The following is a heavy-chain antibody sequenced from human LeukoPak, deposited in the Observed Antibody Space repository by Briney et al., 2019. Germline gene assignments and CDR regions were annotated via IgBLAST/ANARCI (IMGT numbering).Heavy chain of an antibody. CDR2: ISGSGDST. V-gene: IGHV3-23*01. J-gene: IGHJ4*02. D-gene: IGHD1-1*01. Sequence: GRSLRLSCAASGFTFDTYAMNWVRQTPGKGLEWVSTISGSGDSTYYADSVKGRFTISRDNSKNTLYLQMNTLRAEDTAVYSCVKPRAERGLYFDYWGQGTLVTVSS. CDR3: VKPRAERGLYFDY. CDR1: GFTFDTYA.